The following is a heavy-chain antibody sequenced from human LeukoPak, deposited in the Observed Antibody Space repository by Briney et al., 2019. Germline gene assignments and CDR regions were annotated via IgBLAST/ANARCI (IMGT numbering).Heavy chain of an antibody. V-gene: IGHV4-4*02. CDR2: VHLDGRT. D-gene: IGHD6-13*01. J-gene: IGHJ3*02. CDR1: GGSVNSNNR. Sequence: SETLSLTCDVSGGSVNSNNRWTWLRQPPGKGLEWIGEVHLDGRTNYNPSLKSRLIMSVDLPENHISLKLTSVTAADTAAYYCARDRYSSSWFDIWGQGTKVTVSS. CDR3: ARDRYSSSWFDI.